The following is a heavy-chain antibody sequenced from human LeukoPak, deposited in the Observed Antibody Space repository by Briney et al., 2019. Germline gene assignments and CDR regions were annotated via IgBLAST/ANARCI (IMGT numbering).Heavy chain of an antibody. CDR2: FDPEDGET. D-gene: IGHD3-22*01. J-gene: IGHJ3*02. Sequence: RASVKVSCKVSGYTLTELSMHWVRQAPGKGLEWMGGFDPEDGETIYAQKFQGRVTMTEDTSTDTAYMELSSLRSEDTAVYYCATSYYYDSSGYFVAFDIWGQGTMVTVSS. V-gene: IGHV1-24*01. CDR3: ATSYYYDSSGYFVAFDI. CDR1: GYTLTELS.